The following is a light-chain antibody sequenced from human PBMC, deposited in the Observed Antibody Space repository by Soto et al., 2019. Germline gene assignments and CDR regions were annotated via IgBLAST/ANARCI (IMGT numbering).Light chain of an antibody. J-gene: IGKJ2*01. V-gene: IGKV3-15*01. CDR3: QQYNNWPSYN. Sequence: EIVMTQPPATLSVSPGERATLSCRASQSVSSNLAWYQQKPGQGPRLLIYGASTRATGIPARFSGSGSGTEFTLTISSLQSEDFAVYYCQQYNNWPSYNFGQGTKLEIK. CDR1: QSVSSN. CDR2: GAS.